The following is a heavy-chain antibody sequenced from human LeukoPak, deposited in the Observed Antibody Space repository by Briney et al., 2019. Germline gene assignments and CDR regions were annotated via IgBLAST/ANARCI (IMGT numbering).Heavy chain of an antibody. D-gene: IGHD3-10*01. CDR2: IIPIFGTA. J-gene: IGHJ4*02. Sequence: GASVKVSCKASGDTFTSYAISWVRQATGQGLEWMGGIIPIFGTANYAQKFQGRVTITADESTSTAYMELSSLRSEDTPVYYCARELGITMVRGVIIGDLYFDYWGQGTLVTVSS. V-gene: IGHV1-69*13. CDR3: ARELGITMVRGVIIGDLYFDY. CDR1: GDTFTSYA.